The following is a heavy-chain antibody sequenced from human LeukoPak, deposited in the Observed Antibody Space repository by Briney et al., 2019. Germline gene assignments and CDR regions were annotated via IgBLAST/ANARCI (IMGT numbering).Heavy chain of an antibody. CDR1: GGSFSGYY. CDR3: ARESRGTMVQRGGDY. CDR2: INHSGST. D-gene: IGHD3-10*01. V-gene: IGHV4-34*01. J-gene: IGHJ4*02. Sequence: SETLSLTCAVYGGSFSGYYWSWIRQPPGKGLEWIGEINHSGSTNYNPSLKSRVTISVDTSKNQFSLKLSSVTAADTAVYYCARESRGTMVQRGGDYWGQGTLVTVSS.